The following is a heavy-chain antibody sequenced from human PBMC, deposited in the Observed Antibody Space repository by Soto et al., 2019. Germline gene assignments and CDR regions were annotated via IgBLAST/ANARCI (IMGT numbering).Heavy chain of an antibody. CDR2: IYYSGST. J-gene: IGHJ6*02. CDR1: GGSVSSGSYY. CDR3: ARSEGYSNYYYYGMDV. Sequence: QVQLQESGPGLVKPSETLSLTCTVSGGSVSSGSYYWSWIRQPPGKGLEWIGYIYYSGSTNYNPSLKSRVTISLDTSKNQFSLKLSTVTAADTAVYYCARSEGYSNYYYYGMDVWGQGTTVTVSS. V-gene: IGHV4-61*01. D-gene: IGHD4-4*01.